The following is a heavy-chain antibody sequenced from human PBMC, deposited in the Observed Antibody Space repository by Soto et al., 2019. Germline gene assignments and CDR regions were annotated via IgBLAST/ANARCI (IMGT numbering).Heavy chain of an antibody. CDR2: INAYNGNT. J-gene: IGHJ4*02. V-gene: IGHV1-18*01. CDR3: ALCGGDCYSGGPFDY. Sequence: ASVKVSCKASGYTFTSYAMHWVRQAPGQRLEWMGWINAYNGNTNYAQKLQGRVTMTTDTSTSTAYMELRSLRSDDTAVYYCALCGGDCYSGGPFDYWGQGTLVTVSS. D-gene: IGHD2-21*02. CDR1: GYTFTSYA.